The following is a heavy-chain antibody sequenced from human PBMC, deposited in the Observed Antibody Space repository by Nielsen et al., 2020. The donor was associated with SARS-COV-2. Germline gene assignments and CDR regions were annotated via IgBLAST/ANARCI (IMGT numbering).Heavy chain of an antibody. CDR1: EFSLSFYT. Sequence: GESLKISCAASEFSLSFYTMHWVRQAPGKGLEWVALISYDGSNRYHGDSVKGRFTISRDGSKNTLCLQMNSLGPEDTAVYFCARDQMFRAVHYFYHYNMDVWGKGTTVSVSS. CDR3: ARDQMFRAVHYFYHYNMDV. D-gene: IGHD3-10*02. V-gene: IGHV3-30-3*01. CDR2: ISYDGSNR. J-gene: IGHJ6*03.